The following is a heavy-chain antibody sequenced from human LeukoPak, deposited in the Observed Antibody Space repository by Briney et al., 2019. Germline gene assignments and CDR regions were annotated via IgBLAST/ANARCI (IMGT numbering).Heavy chain of an antibody. Sequence: PGGSLRLSCAASGFTFNNYLMSWVRQAPGKGLEWVGRIQSKIDGGSTDYAAPVKGRFTISRDDSKNTVFLQMNSLKTEDTAVYYCATVVWFGELLGYWGQGVLVTVSS. CDR3: ATVVWFGELLGY. CDR1: GFTFNNYL. CDR2: IQSKIDGGST. V-gene: IGHV3-15*01. D-gene: IGHD3-10*01. J-gene: IGHJ4*02.